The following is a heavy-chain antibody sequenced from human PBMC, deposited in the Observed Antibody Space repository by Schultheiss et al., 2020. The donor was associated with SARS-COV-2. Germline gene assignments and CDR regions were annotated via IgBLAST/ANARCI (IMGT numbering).Heavy chain of an antibody. Sequence: SQTLSLTCTVSGGSISSYYWSWIRQPPGKGLEWIGFIHYSGSTNYNPSLKSRVTMSVDTSKNQFSLKLSSVTAADTAVYYCARWVVRQWLVPDDYWGQGTLVTVSS. J-gene: IGHJ4*02. V-gene: IGHV4-59*12. CDR2: IHYSGST. CDR3: ARWVVRQWLVPDDY. D-gene: IGHD6-19*01. CDR1: GGSISSYY.